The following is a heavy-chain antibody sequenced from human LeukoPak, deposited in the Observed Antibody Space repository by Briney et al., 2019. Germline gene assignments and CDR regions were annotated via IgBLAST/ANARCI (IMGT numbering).Heavy chain of an antibody. CDR3: ARGSLYSFAY. CDR1: GGSISSYY. Sequence: SETLSLTCTVSGGSISSYYWSWIRQPAGKGLEWIGRIYTSGSTNYNPSLKSRVTMSVDTSKNQFSLNLNSVTAADTALYYCARGSLYSFAYWGQGTLVTVSS. CDR2: IYTSGST. D-gene: IGHD3-16*01. J-gene: IGHJ4*02. V-gene: IGHV4-4*07.